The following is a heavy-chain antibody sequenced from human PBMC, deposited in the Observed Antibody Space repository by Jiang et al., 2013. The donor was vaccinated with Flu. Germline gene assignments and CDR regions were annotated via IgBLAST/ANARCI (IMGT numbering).Heavy chain of an antibody. CDR3: AIYCSGGSCYRGGFDY. CDR1: GGSISSYY. Sequence: GLVKPSETLSLTCTVSGGSISSYYWSWIRQPPGKGLEWIGYIYYSGSTNYNPSLKSRVTISVDTSKNQFSLKLSSVTAADTAVYYCAIYCSGGSCYRGGFDYWGQGTLVTVSS. D-gene: IGHD2-15*01. CDR2: IYYSGST. J-gene: IGHJ4*02. V-gene: IGHV4-59*08.